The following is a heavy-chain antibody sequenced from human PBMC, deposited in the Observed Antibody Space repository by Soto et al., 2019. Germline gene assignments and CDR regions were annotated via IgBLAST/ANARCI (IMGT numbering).Heavy chain of an antibody. Sequence: VKVSCKVSGYTLTELSMHWVRQAPGKGLEWMGGFDPEDGETIYAQKFQGRVTMTEDTSTDTAYMELSSLRSEDTAVYYCATQNDFWSGSRYYYGMDVWGQGTTVTVS. CDR1: GYTLTELS. J-gene: IGHJ6*02. V-gene: IGHV1-24*01. CDR2: FDPEDGET. CDR3: ATQNDFWSGSRYYYGMDV. D-gene: IGHD3-3*01.